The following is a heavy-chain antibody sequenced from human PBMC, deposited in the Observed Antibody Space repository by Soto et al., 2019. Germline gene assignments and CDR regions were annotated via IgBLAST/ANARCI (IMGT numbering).Heavy chain of an antibody. Sequence: EVQLLESGGGLVQPGGSLRLSCAASGFTFSSFVMSWVRQAPGKGLEWVSSIGGSGGSTYYADSVKGRFTLSRDNSKNTLFLQDNTLSPDDTAVYYCSKDRWTSQPLLHYWGQGTLVTVSS. V-gene: IGHV3-23*01. CDR2: IGGSGGST. CDR1: GFTFSSFV. D-gene: IGHD2-21*02. J-gene: IGHJ4*02. CDR3: SKDRWTSQPLLHY.